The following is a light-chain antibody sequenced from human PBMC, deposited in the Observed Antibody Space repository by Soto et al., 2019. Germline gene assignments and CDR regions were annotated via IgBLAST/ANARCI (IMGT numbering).Light chain of an antibody. CDR3: QQYNNWPYT. Sequence: EIVMTQSPATLSVSPGERATLSCRASQSVGSNLAWFRQKPGQAPRLFMYDASTRATGIPARFSGSGSGTKFTLPITGLQSEDFAVYYCQQYNNWPYTFGQGTRLDIK. V-gene: IGKV3-15*01. CDR2: DAS. CDR1: QSVGSN. J-gene: IGKJ2*01.